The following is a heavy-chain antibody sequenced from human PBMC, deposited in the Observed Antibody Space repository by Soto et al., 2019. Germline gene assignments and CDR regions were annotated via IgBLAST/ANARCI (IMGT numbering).Heavy chain of an antibody. D-gene: IGHD3-22*01. V-gene: IGHV4-30-2*01. Sequence: SETLSLTCAVSGGSISSGGYSWSWIRQPPGKGLEWIGYIYHSGSTYYNPSLKSRVTISVDRSKNQFSLKLSSVTAADTAVYYCAMTITYYYDSSGYYFDYWGQGILVIVS. J-gene: IGHJ4*02. CDR2: IYHSGST. CDR3: AMTITYYYDSSGYYFDY. CDR1: GGSISSGGYS.